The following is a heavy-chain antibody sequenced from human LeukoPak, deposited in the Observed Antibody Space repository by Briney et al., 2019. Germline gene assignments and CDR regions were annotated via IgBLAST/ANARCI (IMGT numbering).Heavy chain of an antibody. CDR3: ARSPYYYDSSGLSFGAFDI. V-gene: IGHV3-30-3*01. CDR1: GFTFSSYA. D-gene: IGHD3-22*01. J-gene: IGHJ3*02. Sequence: PGGSLRLSCAASGFTFSSYAMHWVRQAPGKGLEWVAVISYDGSNKYYADSVKGRFTISRDNSKNTLYLQMNSLRAEDTAVYYCARSPYYYDSSGLSFGAFDIRGQGTMVTVSS. CDR2: ISYDGSNK.